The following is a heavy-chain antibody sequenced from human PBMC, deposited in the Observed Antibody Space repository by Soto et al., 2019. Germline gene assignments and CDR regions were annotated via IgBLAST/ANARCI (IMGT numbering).Heavy chain of an antibody. J-gene: IGHJ3*02. CDR2: ISSSSSTI. Sequence: EVQLVESGGGLVQPGGSLRLSCAASGFTFSSYSMNWVRQAPGKGLEWVSYISSSSSTIYYADSVKGQFTISRDNAKNSLYLQMNSLRAEDTAVYYCARPEYCGGDCYSGAFDIWGQGTMVTVSS. V-gene: IGHV3-48*01. CDR3: ARPEYCGGDCYSGAFDI. CDR1: GFTFSSYS. D-gene: IGHD2-21*01.